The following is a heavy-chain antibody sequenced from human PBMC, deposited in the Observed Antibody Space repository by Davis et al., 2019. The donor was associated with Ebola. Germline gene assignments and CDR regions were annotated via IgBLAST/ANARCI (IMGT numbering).Heavy chain of an antibody. CDR3: ARDEFDY. Sequence: ASVKVSCQASRYTLPRYHIHWVRKAPGQGLEWMGMTHPASTYTTYAQRFQGRVTITRDTSASTAYMELSSLRSEDTAVYFCARDEFDYWGQGTLVTVSS. V-gene: IGHV1-46*01. CDR2: THPASTYT. CDR1: RYTLPRYH. J-gene: IGHJ4*02.